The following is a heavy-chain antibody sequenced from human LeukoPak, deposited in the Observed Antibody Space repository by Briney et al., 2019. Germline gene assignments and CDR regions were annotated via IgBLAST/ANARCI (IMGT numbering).Heavy chain of an antibody. V-gene: IGHV4-59*08. CDR2: ISYSGGT. CDR3: ARLLNNDNAGDPDTFDM. CDR1: GGSISRHY. D-gene: IGHD4-17*01. J-gene: IGHJ3*02. Sequence: SETLSLTCSASGGSISRHYWSWIRQPPGKGLEWIAYISYSGGTRYNPSFQSRVTISLDTSKTHFSPKLTSVTAADTAMYYCARLLNNDNAGDPDTFDMWGPGTMVTVSS.